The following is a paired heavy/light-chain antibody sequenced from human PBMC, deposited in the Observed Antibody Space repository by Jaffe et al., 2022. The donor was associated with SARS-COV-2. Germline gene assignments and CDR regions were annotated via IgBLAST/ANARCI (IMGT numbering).Light chain of an antibody. Sequence: DIQMTQSPSTLSASVGDRVTITCRASQSINRWLAWYQQKPGKAPKLLIYKASYLESGVPSRFSGSGSGTEFTLTVSSLQPDDFATYYCQQYNSYSSITFGGGTKVEI. J-gene: IGKJ4*01. CDR3: QQYNSYSSIT. CDR1: QSINRW. V-gene: IGKV1-5*03. CDR2: KAS.
Heavy chain of an antibody. CDR3: AKDIGLTDPRYSSYFDH. D-gene: IGHD3-22*01. CDR1: GFSFDDYS. V-gene: IGHV3-9*01. J-gene: IGHJ4*02. CDR2: ISWNSDSV. Sequence: EVQLVESGGGLVQPGRSLRLSCAASGFSFDDYSMHWVRQTPGKGLEWVAGISWNSDSVGYADSVKGRFTISRDNAKSSLYLQMNSLRTEDTAIYFCAKDIGLTDPRYSSYFDHWGQGTLVTVSS.